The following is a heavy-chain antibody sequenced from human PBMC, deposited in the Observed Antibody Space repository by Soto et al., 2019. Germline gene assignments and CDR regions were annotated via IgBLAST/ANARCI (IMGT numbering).Heavy chain of an antibody. J-gene: IGHJ5*01. Sequence: GASVKVSCKASGYSFINYAMHWVRQAPGQRLEWMGYINAVTGNTKYSQTFQGRVTITRDTSASTAYMDLSSLRSEDTAVYYCACDYCSGNRCLFDSSARRTPVTVSS. CDR2: INAVTGNT. D-gene: IGHD2-15*01. V-gene: IGHV1-3*01. CDR1: GYSFINYA. CDR3: ACDYCSGNRCLFDS.